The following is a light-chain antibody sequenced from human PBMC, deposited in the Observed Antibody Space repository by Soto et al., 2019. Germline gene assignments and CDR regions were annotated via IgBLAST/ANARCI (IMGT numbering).Light chain of an antibody. Sequence: QSALTQPASVSGSPGQSITISCTGTSSDVGSYNLVSWYQQHPGKAPKRMIYEGSKRPSGVFNRFSGSKSGNTASLTISCLQAEDEADYYCCSYAGSSTYVVFGRGTKLTVL. CDR3: CSYAGSSTYVV. J-gene: IGLJ2*01. CDR1: SSDVGSYNL. CDR2: EGS. V-gene: IGLV2-23*01.